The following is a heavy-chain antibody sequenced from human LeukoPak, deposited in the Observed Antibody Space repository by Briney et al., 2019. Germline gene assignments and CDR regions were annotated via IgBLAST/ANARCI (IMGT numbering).Heavy chain of an antibody. CDR3: ARDMGFGDLMGY. V-gene: IGHV3-53*01. D-gene: IGHD3-10*01. CDR2: IYSGGTT. Sequence: GGSLRLSCAASGFSVSSIYMSWVRQAPGKGLEWAAVIYSGGTTYYADSVRGRFTISRDNSKNTLYLQMNSLRVEDTALYYCARDMGFGDLMGYWGQGTLVTVSS. CDR1: GFSVSSIY. J-gene: IGHJ4*02.